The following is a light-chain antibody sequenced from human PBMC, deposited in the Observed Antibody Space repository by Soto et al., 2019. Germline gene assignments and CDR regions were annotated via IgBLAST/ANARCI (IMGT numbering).Light chain of an antibody. CDR1: QTVRNNY. J-gene: IGKJ1*01. CDR2: AAS. V-gene: IGKV3-20*01. Sequence: EIVLTQSPGTLSLSPGERATLFCRASQTVRNNYLAWYQQRPGQAPRLLIYAASTRATGIPDRFSGSGSGTDFTLTISRLEPEDFAVYYCQQYGSSPWTFGQGTKVDIK. CDR3: QQYGSSPWT.